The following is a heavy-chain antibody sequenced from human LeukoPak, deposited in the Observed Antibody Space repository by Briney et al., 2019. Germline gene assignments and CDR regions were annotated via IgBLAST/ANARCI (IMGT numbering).Heavy chain of an antibody. J-gene: IGHJ4*02. D-gene: IGHD4-17*01. CDR2: IYYSGRT. CDR3: ARSATLTTIPTFDY. CDR1: GDSISSCY. V-gene: IGHV4-59*01. Sequence: PSETLSLTCTVSGDSISSCYWSWIRQPPGKGLEWIGYIYYSGRTNYNPSLKSRVTISVDASKNLFSLKLTSVTAADTAVYYCARSATLTTIPTFDYWGQGTLVTVSS.